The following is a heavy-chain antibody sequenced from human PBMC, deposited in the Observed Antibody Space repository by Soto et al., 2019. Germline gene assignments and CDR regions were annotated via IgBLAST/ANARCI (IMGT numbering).Heavy chain of an antibody. Sequence: GGSLRLSCAASGFTFSSYGMHWVRQAPGKGLEWVAVISYDGSNKYYADSVKGRFTISRDNSKNTLYLQMNSLRAEDTAVYYCAKGPYGDSTIYWGQGTLVTVSS. D-gene: IGHD4-17*01. CDR1: GFTFSSYG. V-gene: IGHV3-30*18. CDR2: ISYDGSNK. J-gene: IGHJ4*02. CDR3: AKGPYGDSTIY.